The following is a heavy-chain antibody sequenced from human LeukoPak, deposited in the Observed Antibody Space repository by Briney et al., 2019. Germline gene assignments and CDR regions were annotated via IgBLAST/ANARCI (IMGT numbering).Heavy chain of an antibody. J-gene: IGHJ4*02. CDR1: GFTFSSYA. V-gene: IGHV3-30-3*01. Sequence: SGGSLRLSCAASGFTFSSYAVHWVRQAPGKGLEWVAIISYDGSNKYYADSVKGRFTISRDNSKNTLYLQMNSLRAEDTAVYYCARDRGDYDILTGYYTYYFDYWGQGTLVTVST. D-gene: IGHD3-9*01. CDR3: ARDRGDYDILTGYYTYYFDY. CDR2: ISYDGSNK.